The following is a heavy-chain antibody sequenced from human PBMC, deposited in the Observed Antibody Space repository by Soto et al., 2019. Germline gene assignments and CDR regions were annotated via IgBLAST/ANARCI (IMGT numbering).Heavy chain of an antibody. CDR1: GFTFSSYS. Sequence: GGSLRLSCAASGFTFSSYSMNWVRQAPGKGLEWVSSISSSSSYINYADSVKGRFTISRDNAKNSVYLQMNSLRAEETAVYYCARDRAVTPDAFDIWGQGTMVTVSS. V-gene: IGHV3-21*01. J-gene: IGHJ3*02. D-gene: IGHD4-17*01. CDR3: ARDRAVTPDAFDI. CDR2: ISSSSSYI.